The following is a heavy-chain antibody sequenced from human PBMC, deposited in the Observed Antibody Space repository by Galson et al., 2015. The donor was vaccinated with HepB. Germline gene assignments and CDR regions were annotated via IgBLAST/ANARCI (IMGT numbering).Heavy chain of an antibody. Sequence: QSGAEVKKPGESLKISCKGSGYSFTNYWIGWVRQMPGKGLEWMGIIYPDDSDVRYSPSFQGQVTISVDKSISTAYLQWSSLKASDTAMYYCARPTSYCRSTSCYGNFDYWGQGTLVTVSS. CDR2: IYPDDSDV. CDR1: GYSFTNYW. V-gene: IGHV5-51*03. D-gene: IGHD2-2*01. CDR3: ARPTSYCRSTSCYGNFDY. J-gene: IGHJ4*02.